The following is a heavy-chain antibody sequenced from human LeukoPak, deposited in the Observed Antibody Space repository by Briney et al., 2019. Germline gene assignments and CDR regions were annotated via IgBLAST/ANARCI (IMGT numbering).Heavy chain of an antibody. Sequence: PGGSLRLSCEVSGFTLSNRWMTWVRQAPGKGLEWVATIKQGGSDKFYVDSVKGRFTTSGDNAKNSLYLQMNSLRAEDTAVYYCSRDPSALWGQGALVTVSS. CDR3: SRDPSAL. J-gene: IGHJ4*02. CDR1: GFTLSNRW. V-gene: IGHV3-7*01. CDR2: IKQGGSDK.